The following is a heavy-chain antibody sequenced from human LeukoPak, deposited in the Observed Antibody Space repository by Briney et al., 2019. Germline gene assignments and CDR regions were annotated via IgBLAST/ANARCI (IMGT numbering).Heavy chain of an antibody. D-gene: IGHD3-9*01. CDR3: ASDWSFGSALGN. CDR1: GFTFIDYS. V-gene: IGHV3-21*04. J-gene: IGHJ4*02. CDR2: IRRGTNDI. Sequence: GGSLRLSCAASGFTFIDYSMNWVRQAPGKGLEWVSSIRRGTNDIYYADSVRGRFTISRDNAKNSLYLQMNSLRAEDTAVYYCASDWSFGSALGNWGQGTLVTVSS.